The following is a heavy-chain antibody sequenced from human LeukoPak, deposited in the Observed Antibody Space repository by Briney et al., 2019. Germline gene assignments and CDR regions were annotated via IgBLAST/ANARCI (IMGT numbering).Heavy chain of an antibody. Sequence: PGGSLRLSCAASGFSFSSHWMSWVRQAPGKGLEWVANIKQDESEKYYVDSVKGRFTISRDNTKNSLYLQMNSLRAEDTAVYYCARVGYYYGSGSYAHFDYWGQGTLVTVSS. J-gene: IGHJ4*02. CDR2: IKQDESEK. CDR1: GFSFSSHW. V-gene: IGHV3-7*01. CDR3: ARVGYYYGSGSYAHFDY. D-gene: IGHD3-10*01.